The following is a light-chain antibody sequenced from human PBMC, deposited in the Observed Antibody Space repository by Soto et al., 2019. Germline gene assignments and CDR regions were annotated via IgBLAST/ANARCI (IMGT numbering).Light chain of an antibody. J-gene: IGLJ2*01. Sequence: QSALTQPASVSGSPGQSVTISCTGTRSDVGGYNYVSLYKQKPGKAPKLVIYDVIHRPSGVSDRFFGSKSGNTAFLSISGLQAEDEDHYYCFSYSTSRARIFGGGTQLTVL. CDR2: DVI. CDR1: RSDVGGYNY. V-gene: IGLV2-14*01. CDR3: FSYSTSRARI.